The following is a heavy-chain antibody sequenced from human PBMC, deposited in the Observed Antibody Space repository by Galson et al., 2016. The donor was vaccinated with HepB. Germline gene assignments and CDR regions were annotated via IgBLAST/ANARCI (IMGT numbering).Heavy chain of an antibody. CDR3: ARGVYGDHGWFDY. V-gene: IGHV3-66*02. D-gene: IGHD4-17*01. CDR1: GFTVSSNY. Sequence: SLRLSCAASGFTVSSNYMTWVRQVPGKGLEYVSVIYSGGTTYYADSVKGRFTISRDNSKNTLFLQMNTLRAEDTAVYYCARGVYGDHGWFDYWGQGTLVTVSS. J-gene: IGHJ4*02. CDR2: IYSGGTT.